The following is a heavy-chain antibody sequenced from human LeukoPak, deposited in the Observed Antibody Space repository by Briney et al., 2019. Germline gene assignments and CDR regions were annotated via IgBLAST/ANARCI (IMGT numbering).Heavy chain of an antibody. CDR2: IWDDANNK. CDR1: GLTFSSYA. J-gene: IGHJ4*02. CDR3: ARDPLSYGSGVDY. V-gene: IGHV3-33*01. D-gene: IGHD3-10*01. Sequence: HPGKSLRLSCAASGLTFSSYAMHWVRQAPGKGLEWVAVIWDDANNKYYANSVKGRFTISKDNSKNTLYLQMNSLGVEDTAVYYCARDPLSYGSGVDYWGQGTLVTVSS.